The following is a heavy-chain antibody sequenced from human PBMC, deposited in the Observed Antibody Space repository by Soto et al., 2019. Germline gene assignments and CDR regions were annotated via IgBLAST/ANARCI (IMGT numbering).Heavy chain of an antibody. CDR2: IYWDDDK. V-gene: IGHV2-5*02. J-gene: IGHJ4*02. CDR3: AHRADYYGSGSYYTH. Sequence: SGRTLVNPTQTLTLTWSVSGFSLSTREVGVGWIRQPPGKALEWLALIYWDDDKRYRPSLKSRLTIVKDTSKNLVILIMTNMDPEDTATYYCAHRADYYGSGSYYTHWGQGILVTVSS. D-gene: IGHD3-10*01. CDR1: GFSLSTREVG.